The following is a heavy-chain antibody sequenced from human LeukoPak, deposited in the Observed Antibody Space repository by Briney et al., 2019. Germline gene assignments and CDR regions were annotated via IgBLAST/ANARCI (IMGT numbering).Heavy chain of an antibody. D-gene: IGHD3-3*01. CDR2: INPDGTTT. CDR1: GFTSSAYW. V-gene: IGHV3-74*01. J-gene: IGHJ3*02. Sequence: PGGSLRLSCAASGFTSSAYWMHWVRQAPGKGLVWVSHINPDGTTTTYADSVKGRFTISRDNAKNTLYLQMNSLTAEDTAMYYCADPFADAFDIWGRGTMVTVSS. CDR3: ADPFADAFDI.